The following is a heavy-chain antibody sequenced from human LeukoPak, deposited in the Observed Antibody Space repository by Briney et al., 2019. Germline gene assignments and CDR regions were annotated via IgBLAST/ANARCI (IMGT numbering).Heavy chain of an antibody. CDR1: GFTFSSYW. J-gene: IGHJ4*02. V-gene: IGHV3-74*01. CDR3: ARDPTLGGQWLVYRGDYFDY. Sequence: QPGRSLRLSCAASGFTFSSYWMHWVRQAPGKGLVWVSRINSDGSSTSYADSVKGRFTISRDNAKNTLYLQMNSLRAEDTAVYYCARDPTLGGQWLVYRGDYFDYWGQGTLVTVSS. D-gene: IGHD6-19*01. CDR2: INSDGSST.